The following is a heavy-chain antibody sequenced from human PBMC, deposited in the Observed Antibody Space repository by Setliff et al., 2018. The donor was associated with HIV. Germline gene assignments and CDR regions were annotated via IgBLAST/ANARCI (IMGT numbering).Heavy chain of an antibody. J-gene: IGHJ4*02. V-gene: IGHV3-53*01. Sequence: GGSLRLSCAASGFTFSSYAMHWVRQAPGKGLEWVAVIYSGGSTYYADSVKGRFTISRDNSKNTLYLQMNSLRAEDTAVYYCARDPYYWGQGTLVTVSS. CDR1: GFTFSSYA. CDR2: IYSGGST. CDR3: ARDPYY.